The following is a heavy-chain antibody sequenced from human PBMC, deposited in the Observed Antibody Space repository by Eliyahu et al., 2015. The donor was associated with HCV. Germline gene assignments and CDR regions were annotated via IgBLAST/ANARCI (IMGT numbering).Heavy chain of an antibody. CDR3: ARGLQCSGGSCYDTCFDN. D-gene: IGHD2-15*01. CDR2: IGSDGSST. J-gene: IGHJ4*02. V-gene: IGHV3-74*01. Sequence: EVQLVESGGXLVQPGGSLRLSCAASGFXFXSXXXHWVRQAPGKGLVWVSRIGSDGSSTSYADSMKGRFTISRDNAKNTLYLQMNSLRAGDTAVYYCARGLQCSGGSCYDTCFDNWGQGTLVTVSS. CDR1: GFXFXSXX.